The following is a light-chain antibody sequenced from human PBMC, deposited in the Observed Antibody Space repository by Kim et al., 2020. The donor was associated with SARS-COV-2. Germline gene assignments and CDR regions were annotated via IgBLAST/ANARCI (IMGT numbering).Light chain of an antibody. CDR2: TAS. CDR3: HQSASSPRT. V-gene: IGKV3-20*01. Sequence: EIVLTQSPGTLSLSPGVRATLSCRASQSVSYNYLAWYQQKPGQAPRLLIDTASRRATGIPDRFSGSGSGTDFTLTISRLEPEDFAVYYCHQSASSPRTFGQGTKVDIK. J-gene: IGKJ1*01. CDR1: QSVSYNY.